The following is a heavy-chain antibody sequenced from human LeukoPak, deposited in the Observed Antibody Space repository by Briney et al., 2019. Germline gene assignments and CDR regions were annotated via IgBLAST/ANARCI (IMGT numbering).Heavy chain of an antibody. CDR2: ISSSSSTI. CDR3: ARDSLYSSGWSDAFDI. Sequence: PGGSLRLSCAASGFTFSSYSMNWVRQAPGKGLEWVSYISSSSSTIYYADSVKGRFTISRDNAKNSLYLQMNSLRAEDTAVYYCARDSLYSSGWSDAFDIWGQGTMVTVSS. V-gene: IGHV3-48*04. CDR1: GFTFSSYS. D-gene: IGHD6-19*01. J-gene: IGHJ3*02.